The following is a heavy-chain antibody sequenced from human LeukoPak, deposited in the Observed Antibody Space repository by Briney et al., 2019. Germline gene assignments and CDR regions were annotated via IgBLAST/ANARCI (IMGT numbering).Heavy chain of an antibody. CDR1: GGSISSYY. J-gene: IGHJ4*02. V-gene: IGHV4-59*01. D-gene: IGHD2-15*01. Sequence: SETLSLTCTVSGGSISSYYWSWIRQPPGKGLEWIGYIYYSGSTNYNPSLKSRVTISVDTSKNQFSLKLSSVTAADTAVYYCARHCSGGSCYQTFDYWGQGTLVTVSS. CDR2: IYYSGST. CDR3: ARHCSGGSCYQTFDY.